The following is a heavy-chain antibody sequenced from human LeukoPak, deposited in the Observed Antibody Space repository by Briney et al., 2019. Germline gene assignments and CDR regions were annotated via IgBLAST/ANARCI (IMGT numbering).Heavy chain of an antibody. Sequence: GGSLRLSCAASGFTVSSNYMSWVRQAPGKGLEWVSVIYSGGSTYYADSVKGRFTISRDNSKNTLYLQMNSLRAEDTAVYYCASGYYYDSSGYPMFWGQGTLVTVSS. CDR3: ASGYYYDSSGYPMF. J-gene: IGHJ4*02. D-gene: IGHD3-22*01. CDR1: GFTVSSNY. CDR2: IYSGGST. V-gene: IGHV3-53*01.